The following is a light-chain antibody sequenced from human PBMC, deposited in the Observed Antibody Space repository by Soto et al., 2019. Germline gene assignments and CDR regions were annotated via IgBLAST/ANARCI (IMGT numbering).Light chain of an antibody. Sequence: QSALTQPASVSGSPGQSITISCTGTSSDVGGYNYVSWYQQHPGKAPKLMIYDVSNRPSGVSNRFSGSKSGNTASLTISGLQAEDEADYYCSSYTSSSTLDWVFETGTKLTVL. J-gene: IGLJ1*01. CDR1: SSDVGGYNY. CDR2: DVS. V-gene: IGLV2-14*01. CDR3: SSYTSSSTLDWV.